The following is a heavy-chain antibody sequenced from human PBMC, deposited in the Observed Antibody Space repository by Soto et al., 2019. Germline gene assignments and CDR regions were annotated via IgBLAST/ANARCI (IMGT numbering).Heavy chain of an antibody. CDR3: AKGGSLDGDYSYYYGMDV. V-gene: IGHV3-30*18. Sequence: QVQLVESGGGVVQPGRSLRLSCAASGFTFSSYGMHWVRQAPGKGLEWVAVISYNGSNKYHAESVKGRFTISRDNSKNSLYQQMNSLRAEDTAVYYCAKGGSLDGDYSYYYGMDVWGQGTTVTVSS. CDR2: ISYNGSNK. J-gene: IGHJ6*02. D-gene: IGHD4-17*01. CDR1: GFTFSSYG.